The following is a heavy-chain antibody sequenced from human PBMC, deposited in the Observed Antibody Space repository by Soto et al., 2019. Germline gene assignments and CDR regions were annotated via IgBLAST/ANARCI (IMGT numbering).Heavy chain of an antibody. J-gene: IGHJ6*02. Sequence: SETLSLTCTVSGGSISSYYWSWIRQPPGKGLEWIGYISYSGSTNYNPSLKSRGTISQDTSKKQFSLKLSSVTAADTAVYYCARGTYSSLGGYYYYYYGMDVWGQGTTVTVSS. CDR1: GGSISSYY. V-gene: IGHV4-59*01. D-gene: IGHD6-6*01. CDR2: ISYSGST. CDR3: ARGTYSSLGGYYYYYYGMDV.